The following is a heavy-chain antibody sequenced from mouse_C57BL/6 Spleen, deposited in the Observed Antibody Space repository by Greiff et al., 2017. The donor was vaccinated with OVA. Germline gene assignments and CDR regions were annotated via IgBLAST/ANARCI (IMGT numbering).Heavy chain of an antibody. D-gene: IGHD1-1*01. Sequence: VQGVESGPGLVAPSQSLSITCTVSGFSLTSYAISWVRQPPGKGLEWLGVIWTGGGTNYNSALKSRLSISKDNSKSQVFLKMNSLQTDDTARYXCARYYGSSYGEVYYFDYWGQGTTLTVSS. CDR3: ARYYGSSYGEVYYFDY. CDR1: GFSLTSYA. V-gene: IGHV2-9-1*01. CDR2: IWTGGGT. J-gene: IGHJ2*01.